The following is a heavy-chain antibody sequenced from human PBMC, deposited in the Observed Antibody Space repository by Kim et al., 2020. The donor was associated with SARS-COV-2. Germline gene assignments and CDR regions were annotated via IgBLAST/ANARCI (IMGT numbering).Heavy chain of an antibody. Sequence: GGSLRLSCAASGFTFDDYAMHWVRQAPGKGLEWVSGISWNSGSIGYADSVKGRFTISRDNAKNSLYLQMNSLRAEDTALYYCAKDPGRGYFDYWGQGTLVTVSS. CDR3: AKDPGRGYFDY. J-gene: IGHJ4*02. CDR2: ISWNSGSI. V-gene: IGHV3-9*01. D-gene: IGHD3-10*01. CDR1: GFTFDDYA.